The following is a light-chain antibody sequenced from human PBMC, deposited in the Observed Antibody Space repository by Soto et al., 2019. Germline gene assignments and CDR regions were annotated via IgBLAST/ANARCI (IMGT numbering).Light chain of an antibody. J-gene: IGLJ1*01. CDR1: SSDVGGYNY. Sequence: QSVLTQPASVSGSPGQSITISCTGTSSDVGGYNYVSWYQKHPGKAPKVMIYEVSNRPSGVSNRFSGSKSGNTASLTISGLQAEDEADYYCSSYTFGSTYVFGTGTKVTVL. CDR3: SSYTFGSTYV. CDR2: EVS. V-gene: IGLV2-14*01.